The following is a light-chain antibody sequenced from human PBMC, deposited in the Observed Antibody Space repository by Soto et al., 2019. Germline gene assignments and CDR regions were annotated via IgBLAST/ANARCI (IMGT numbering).Light chain of an antibody. V-gene: IGKV1-39*01. J-gene: IGKJ2*01. Sequence: DIQMTQSPSSLSASVGDRVAITCRASQTITFYLNWYQLEPGKPPKLLIYGANTLQSWVPSRFSAGGSGTYFTLTINNLHPEDFATYYCQQTYSPPFTFGQGTKLQIK. CDR3: QQTYSPPFT. CDR2: GAN. CDR1: QTITFY.